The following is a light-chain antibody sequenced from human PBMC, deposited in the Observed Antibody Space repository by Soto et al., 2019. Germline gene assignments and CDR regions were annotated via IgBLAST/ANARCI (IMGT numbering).Light chain of an antibody. CDR3: CSYAGSYTLV. CDR2: DFN. CDR1: SSDVGGYHY. J-gene: IGLJ2*01. V-gene: IGLV2-11*01. Sequence: QSALTQPRSVSGSPGQSVTLSCTGTSSDVGGYHYVSWYQHHPGKAPKIIIDDFNTRPSGVPDRFSGSKSGNTASLTISGLQTEDEADYYCCSYAGSYTLVFGGGTKLTVL.